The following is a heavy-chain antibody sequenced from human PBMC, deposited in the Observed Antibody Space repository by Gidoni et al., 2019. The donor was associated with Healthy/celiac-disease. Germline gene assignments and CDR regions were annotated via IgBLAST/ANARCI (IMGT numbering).Heavy chain of an antibody. J-gene: IGHJ6*03. CDR1: GFIFDDYA. D-gene: IGHD1-7*01. Sequence: EVQLEESGGGLGQPGRSLSRSCAASGFIFDDYALHWVRPAPGKGLGWVSGISWNSGSIGYADSGKGRFTNSRDNAKNSMYLQMNSLRAEDTALYYCAKGKGRTLYYYMDVWGKGTTVTVSS. CDR3: AKGKGRTLYYYMDV. CDR2: ISWNSGSI. V-gene: IGHV3-9*01.